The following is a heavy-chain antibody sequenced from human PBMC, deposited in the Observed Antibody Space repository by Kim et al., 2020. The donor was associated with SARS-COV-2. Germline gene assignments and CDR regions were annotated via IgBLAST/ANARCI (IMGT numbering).Heavy chain of an antibody. D-gene: IGHD1-26*01. Sequence: GGSLRLSCAASGFTFSSYGMHWVRQAPGKGLEWVAVISYDGSNKYYADSVKGRFTISRDNSKNTLYLQMNSLRAEDTAVYYCAKDLVRGSYYAFDIWGQGTMVTVSS. CDR1: GFTFSSYG. CDR2: ISYDGSNK. CDR3: AKDLVRGSYYAFDI. J-gene: IGHJ3*02. V-gene: IGHV3-30*18.